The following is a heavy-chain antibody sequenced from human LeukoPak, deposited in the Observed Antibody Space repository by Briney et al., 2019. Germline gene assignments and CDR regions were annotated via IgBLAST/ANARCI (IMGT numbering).Heavy chain of an antibody. J-gene: IGHJ6*02. CDR2: IKQDGSEK. V-gene: IGHV3-7*01. D-gene: IGHD2-15*01. CDR3: ARVGYCSGGSCYSSYYYGMDA. Sequence: GGPLRLSCAASGFTFSRFWMSWVRQAPGKGLEWVANIKQDGSEKYYVDSVKGRFTISRDNAENSLYLQMNSLRAEDTAVYYCARVGYCSGGSCYSSYYYGMDAWGQGTTVTVSS. CDR1: GFTFSRFW.